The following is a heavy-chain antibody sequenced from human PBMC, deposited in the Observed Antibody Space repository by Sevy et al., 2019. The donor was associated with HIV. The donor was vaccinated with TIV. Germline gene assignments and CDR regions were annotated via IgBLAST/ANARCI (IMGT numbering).Heavy chain of an antibody. J-gene: IGHJ4*02. CDR1: GYTSTDYG. V-gene: IGHV1-18*01. Sequence: ASVKVSCKTSGYTSTDYGIGWVRQAPGQGLEWVSWINPSDGNRNYAQRLQGRVTMTTDTSTSTAYMELWSLRSDDTAIYYCARDVTGNYYVDYWGQGTLVTVSS. D-gene: IGHD1-26*01. CDR2: INPSDGNR. CDR3: ARDVTGNYYVDY.